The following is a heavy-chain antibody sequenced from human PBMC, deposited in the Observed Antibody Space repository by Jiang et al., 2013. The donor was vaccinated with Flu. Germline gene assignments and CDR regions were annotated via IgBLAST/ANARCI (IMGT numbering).Heavy chain of an antibody. CDR2: IYYSGST. D-gene: IGHD3-3*01. CDR3: ARHPFWSAARGWIDP. J-gene: IGHJ5*02. CDR1: GDSISSSTYY. V-gene: IGHV4-39*07. Sequence: LLKPSETLSLTCTVSGDSISSSTYYWGWIRQPPGKGLEWIGSIYYSGSTYYNPSLKSRVTILEDTSKNQFSLNLRSVTAADTAVYYCARHPFWSAARGWIDPWGQGTLVTVSS.